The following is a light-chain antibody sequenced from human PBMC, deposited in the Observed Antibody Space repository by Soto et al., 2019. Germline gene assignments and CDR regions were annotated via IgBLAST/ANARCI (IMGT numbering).Light chain of an antibody. Sequence: IVFEQSPTTPSLSPGGKTNLSLKASQSVNNYLAWYQQRPGQAPRLLIYDASYRATGIPARFSGSGSGTDFTLTISSLEPEDFAVYYCQHRNNRPFSFGPGTKVDIK. J-gene: IGKJ3*01. V-gene: IGKV3-11*01. CDR3: QHRNNRPFS. CDR2: DAS. CDR1: QSVNNY.